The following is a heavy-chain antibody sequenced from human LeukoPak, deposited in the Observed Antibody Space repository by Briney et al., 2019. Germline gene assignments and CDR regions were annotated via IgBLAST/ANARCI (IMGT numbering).Heavy chain of an antibody. J-gene: IGHJ4*02. CDR3: ARGSGYDRESFDY. CDR1: GGTFSSYA. V-gene: IGHV1-69*04. Sequence: SVKVSCKASGGTFSSYAISWVRQAPGQGLEWMGRIIPILGIANYAQKFQGRVTITADKSTSTTYMELSSLRSEDTAVYYCARGSGYDRESFDYWGQGTLVTVSS. CDR2: IIPILGIA. D-gene: IGHD5-12*01.